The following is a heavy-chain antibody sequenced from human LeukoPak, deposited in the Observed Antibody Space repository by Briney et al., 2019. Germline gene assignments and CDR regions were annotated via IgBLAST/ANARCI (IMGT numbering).Heavy chain of an antibody. Sequence: PGGSLRLSCATSGFTFNIYALSWVRQAPGKGLEWVSTISASGGTTYYADSVKGQFTISRDNSRNTLYLQMNSLRAEGTAVYYCARYCISASCSSSRYFDYWGQGTLVTVSS. V-gene: IGHV3-23*01. D-gene: IGHD2-2*01. CDR1: GFTFNIYA. CDR2: ISASGGTT. CDR3: ARYCISASCSSSRYFDY. J-gene: IGHJ4*02.